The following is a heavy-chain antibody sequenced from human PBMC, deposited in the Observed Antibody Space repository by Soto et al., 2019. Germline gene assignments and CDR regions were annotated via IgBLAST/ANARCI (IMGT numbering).Heavy chain of an antibody. Sequence: ASVKVSCKASGYTFTSYGISWVRQAPGQGLEWMGWISAYNGNTNYAKKLQGRVTMTTDTSTSTAYMELRSLRSDDTAVYYCARDGYSSSYWGYGMDVWGQGTTVTVSS. J-gene: IGHJ6*02. CDR3: ARDGYSSSYWGYGMDV. V-gene: IGHV1-18*01. D-gene: IGHD6-6*01. CDR1: GYTFTSYG. CDR2: ISAYNGNT.